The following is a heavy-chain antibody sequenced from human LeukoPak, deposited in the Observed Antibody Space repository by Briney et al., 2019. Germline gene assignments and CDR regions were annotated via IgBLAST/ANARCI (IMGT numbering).Heavy chain of an antibody. CDR2: TYYRSKWYN. J-gene: IGHJ6*02. D-gene: IGHD3-22*01. CDR3: ARDLTRSGYLNIYYYYGMDV. Sequence: SQTLSLTCAISGDSVSSNSAAWNWIRQSPSRGLEWLGRTYYRSKWYNDYAVSVKSRITINPDTSKNQFSLQLNSVTPEDTAVYYCARDLTRSGYLNIYYYYGMDVWGQGTTVTVSS. CDR1: GDSVSSNSAA. V-gene: IGHV6-1*01.